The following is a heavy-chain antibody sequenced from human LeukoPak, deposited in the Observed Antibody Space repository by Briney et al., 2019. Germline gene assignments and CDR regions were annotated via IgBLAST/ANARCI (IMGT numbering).Heavy chain of an antibody. CDR1: GFTVSTSY. V-gene: IGHV3-53*01. CDR2: IYGGGST. J-gene: IGHJ4*02. CDR3: ARGYSSGWPDF. Sequence: PGGSLRLSCAASGFTVSTSYMNWVRQAPGKGLEWVSVIYGGGSTYYADSVRGRFTISRDNSKNTLYPQMNSLRAEDTAVYFCARGYSSGWPDFWGQGTLVAVSS. D-gene: IGHD6-25*01.